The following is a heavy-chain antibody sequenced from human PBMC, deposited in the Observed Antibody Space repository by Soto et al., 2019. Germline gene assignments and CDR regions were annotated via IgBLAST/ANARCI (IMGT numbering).Heavy chain of an antibody. CDR1: GHSIRSNTW. J-gene: IGHJ4*02. CDR2: VHHSGST. V-gene: IGHV4-28*01. D-gene: IGHD1-26*01. CDR3: ARHVGNSPPGS. Sequence: SETLSLTCAVSGHSIRSNTWWGWIRQPPGKGLEWIGYVHHSGSTFYNPSLQSRVTISVDTSNNHFSLKLTSVTAADTAVYHCARHVGNSPPGSWGQGTLVTVSS.